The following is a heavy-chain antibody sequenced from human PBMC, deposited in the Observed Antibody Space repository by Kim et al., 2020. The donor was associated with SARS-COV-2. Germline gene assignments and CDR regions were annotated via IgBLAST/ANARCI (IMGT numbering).Heavy chain of an antibody. Sequence: ASVKVSCKASGYTFTGYYMHWVRQAPGQGLEWMGRINPNSGGTNYAQKFQGRVTMTRDTSISTAYMELSRLRSDDTAVYYCARAITTPGYCSSTSCYQRYWYFDLWGRGTLVTVSS. CDR1: GYTFTGYY. V-gene: IGHV1-2*06. CDR2: INPNSGGT. J-gene: IGHJ2*01. D-gene: IGHD2-2*01. CDR3: ARAITTPGYCSSTSCYQRYWYFDL.